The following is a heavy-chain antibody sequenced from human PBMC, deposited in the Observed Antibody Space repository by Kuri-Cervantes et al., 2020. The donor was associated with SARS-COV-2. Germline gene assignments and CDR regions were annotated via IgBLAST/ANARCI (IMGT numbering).Heavy chain of an antibody. CDR3: ARVRYCSSTSCRLGWYFDL. D-gene: IGHD2-2*01. CDR2: IYYSGST. J-gene: IGHJ2*01. V-gene: IGHV4-59*12. CDR1: GGSISSYY. Sequence: GSLRLSCTVSGGSISSYYWSWIRQPPGKGLEWIGYIYYSGSTNYNPSLKSRVTISVDTSKNQFSLKLSSVTAVDTAVYYCARVRYCSSTSCRLGWYFDLWGRGTLVTVSS.